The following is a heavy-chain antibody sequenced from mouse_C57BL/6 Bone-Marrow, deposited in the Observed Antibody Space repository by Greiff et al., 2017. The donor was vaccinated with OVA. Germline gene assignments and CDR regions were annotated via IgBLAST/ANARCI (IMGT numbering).Heavy chain of an antibody. CDR1: GFSLTSYG. CDR3: ARHGHYYGSSYWYFDV. J-gene: IGHJ1*03. Sequence: VQLVESGPGLVAPSQSLSITCTVSGFSLTSYGVHWVRQPPGKGLEWLVVIWSDGSTTYNSALKSRLSISKDNSKSQVFLKMNSLQTDDTAMYYCARHGHYYGSSYWYFDVWGTGTTVTVSS. V-gene: IGHV2-6-1*01. D-gene: IGHD1-1*01. CDR2: IWSDGST.